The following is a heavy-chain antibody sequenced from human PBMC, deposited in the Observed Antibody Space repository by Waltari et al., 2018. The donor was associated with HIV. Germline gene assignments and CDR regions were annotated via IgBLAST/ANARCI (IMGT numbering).Heavy chain of an antibody. J-gene: IGHJ5*02. Sequence: QITLEESGPTLVKPTQTLTLTCTFSGFSLRTSGVGVGWIRQPPGKALQWLALIYWNGNKHYSPSLKSRVTITKETSKDQVVLKMTNMDPADTATYFCARRPGYCSGTRCYYSHWFDPWGQGTLVTVSS. CDR2: IYWNGNK. V-gene: IGHV2-5*01. D-gene: IGHD2-2*03. CDR1: GFSLRTSGVG. CDR3: ARRPGYCSGTRCYYSHWFDP.